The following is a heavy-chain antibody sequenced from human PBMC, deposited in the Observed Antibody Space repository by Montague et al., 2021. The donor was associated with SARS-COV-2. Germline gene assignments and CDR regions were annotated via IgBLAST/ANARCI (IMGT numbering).Heavy chain of an antibody. J-gene: IGHJ3*02. D-gene: IGHD3-22*01. V-gene: IGHV5-51*07. CDR3: ARVTDYYYDTSGYWDAFDI. Sequence: SGAEVKEPGESLKISCKGSRYSFTSYWIGWVHQMPGKGLEWMGIIYPGDSDTRYSPSFQGQVTISADKSISTAYLQWSSLKASDTAIYYCARVTDYYYDTSGYWDAFDIWGQGTMVTVSS. CDR1: RYSFTSYW. CDR2: IYPGDSDT.